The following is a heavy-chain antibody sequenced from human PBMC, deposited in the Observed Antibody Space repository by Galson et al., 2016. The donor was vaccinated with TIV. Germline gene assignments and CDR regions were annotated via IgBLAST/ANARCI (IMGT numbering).Heavy chain of an antibody. CDR1: GGSLSDYY. J-gene: IGHJ3*02. D-gene: IGHD2-15*01. CDR2: INHSGHT. CDR3: ARVRRGNVGVVDATDAFDI. Sequence: SETLSLTCAVYGGSLSDYYWSWIRQPPGKGLEWIGEINHSGHTHHNPSLKSRVTISLDTSKNQFSLTLTSVTAADTALFYCARVRRGNVGVVDATDAFDIWDRGTMVTVSS. V-gene: IGHV4-34*01.